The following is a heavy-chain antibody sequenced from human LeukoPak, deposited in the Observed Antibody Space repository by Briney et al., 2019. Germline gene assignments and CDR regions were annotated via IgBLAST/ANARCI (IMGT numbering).Heavy chain of an antibody. D-gene: IGHD5-24*01. CDR1: GXTFGSYA. CDR3: AKVQMATIFPFDY. CDR2: ISGSGGSI. J-gene: IGHJ4*02. V-gene: IGHV3-23*01. Sequence: AGGSLRLSCAASGXTFGSYAMSWVRQAPGKGLEWVSVISGSGGSIFYADSVKGRFTISRDNSKNTLYLQMNSLRAEDTAVYYCAKVQMATIFPFDYWGQGTLVTVSS.